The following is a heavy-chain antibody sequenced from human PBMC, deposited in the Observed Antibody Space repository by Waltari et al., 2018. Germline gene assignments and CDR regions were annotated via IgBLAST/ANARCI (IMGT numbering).Heavy chain of an antibody. D-gene: IGHD4-17*01. CDR3: ARGAVNYYYYMDV. CDR2: IYYSGST. V-gene: IGHV4-59*01. J-gene: IGHJ6*03. CDR1: GGSISSYD. Sequence: QVQLQESGPGRVEPSEPLSLTCTVSGGSISSYDWSWIRQHPGKGLEWIGYIYYSGSTNYNPSLKSRVTISVDTSKNQFSLKLSAVTAADTAVYYCARGAVNYYYYMDVWGKGTTVTVSS.